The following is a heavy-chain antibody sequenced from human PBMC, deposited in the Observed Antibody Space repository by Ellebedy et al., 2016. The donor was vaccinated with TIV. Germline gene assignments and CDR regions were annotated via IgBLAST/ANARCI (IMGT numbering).Heavy chain of an antibody. CDR3: ATHGTWFGDRVYMDV. V-gene: IGHV3-53*01. CDR2: ISSDDST. Sequence: GGSLRLXXAVSGFLVSNNYMSWVRQTPEKGLEWISLISSDDSTYYADSVKGRFTISRDDSRNTLYLQMNSLKAEDTAVYYCATHGTWFGDRVYMDVWGKGTTVTVSS. J-gene: IGHJ6*03. D-gene: IGHD3-10*01. CDR1: GFLVSNNY.